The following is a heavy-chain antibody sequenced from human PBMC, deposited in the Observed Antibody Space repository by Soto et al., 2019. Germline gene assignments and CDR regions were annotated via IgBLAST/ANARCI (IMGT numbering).Heavy chain of an antibody. CDR1: GFIFSNYA. J-gene: IGHJ3*02. D-gene: IGHD3-16*01. CDR2: ISGSGGST. V-gene: IGHV3-23*01. CDR3: AKDIYGIGVRAFDI. Sequence: VQLLESGGGLVQPGGSLRLSCAASGFIFSNYAMNWVRQAPGKGLEWVSVISGSGGSTYYADSVKGRFTISRDNSRNTLYVQMNSLRAEDTAVYYCAKDIYGIGVRAFDIWGQGTMVTVSS.